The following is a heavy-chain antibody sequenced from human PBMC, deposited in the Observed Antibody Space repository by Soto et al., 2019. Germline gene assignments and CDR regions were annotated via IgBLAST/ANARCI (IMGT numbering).Heavy chain of an antibody. CDR3: ATLWFGEGNY. CDR2: IYYSGTT. CDR1: GGSISSSSYY. V-gene: IGHV4-39*01. Sequence: QLQLQESGPGLVKPSETLSLTCTVSGGSISSSSYYWGWIRQPPGKGLEWIGSIYYSGTTYYNPSLKSRFPISVDTSKNQFSLKLSSVTAADTAVYYCATLWFGEGNYWGQGTLVTVSS. J-gene: IGHJ4*02. D-gene: IGHD3-10*01.